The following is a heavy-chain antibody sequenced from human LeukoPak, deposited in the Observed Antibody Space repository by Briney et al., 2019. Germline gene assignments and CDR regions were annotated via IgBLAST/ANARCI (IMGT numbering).Heavy chain of an antibody. D-gene: IGHD1-26*01. CDR3: EKGISSGNIVGATGTSDY. CDR1: GFTFSSYS. V-gene: IGHV3-23*01. J-gene: IGHJ4*02. CDR2: ITGSGGSA. Sequence: PGGSLRLSCAASGFTFSSYSMSWVRQAPGKGLEWVSTITGSGGSAFYADSVKGRFTISRDNSKNTLYLQMNSLRAEDTAVYYCEKGISSGNIVGATGTSDYWGQGTLVTVSS.